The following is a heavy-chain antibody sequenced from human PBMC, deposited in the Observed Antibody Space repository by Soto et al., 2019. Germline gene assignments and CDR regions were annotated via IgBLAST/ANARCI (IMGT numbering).Heavy chain of an antibody. CDR3: ASLYSNSWPFDF. J-gene: IGHJ3*01. CDR1: GGSIRSYD. CDR2: INISGAT. D-gene: IGHD5-12*01. Sequence: XETLSLTCSVSGGSIRSYDWHWIRQSAGKGPEWIGRINISGATNYNPSLKSRVTMLLDRSKNQFSLILNSVTAADTAVYFCASLYSNSWPFDFWGQGTLVTVSS. V-gene: IGHV4-4*07.